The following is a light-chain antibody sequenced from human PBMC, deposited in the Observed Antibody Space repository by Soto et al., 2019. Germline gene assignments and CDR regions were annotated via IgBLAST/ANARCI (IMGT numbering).Light chain of an antibody. CDR2: LEGSGSY. CDR3: ETWDSNTHWV. Sequence: QLVLTQSSSASASLGSSVKLTCTLSSGHSSYIIAWHQQQPGKAPRYLMKLEGSGSYNKGSGVPDRFSDSSSGADRYLTISNLQSEDEADYYCETWDSNTHWVFGGGTKLTVL. V-gene: IGLV4-60*03. J-gene: IGLJ3*02. CDR1: SGHSSYI.